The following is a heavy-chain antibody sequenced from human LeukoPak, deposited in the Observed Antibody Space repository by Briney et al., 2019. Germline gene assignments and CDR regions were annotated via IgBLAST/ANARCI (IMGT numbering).Heavy chain of an antibody. Sequence: GGSLRLSCAASGFTFSSYGMHWVRQAPGKGLEWVAFIRYDGSNKYYADSVKGRFTISGDNSKNTLYLQMNSLRAEDTAVYYCAKNFVVVVPAAIGDWGQGTLVTVSS. CDR2: IRYDGSNK. CDR3: AKNFVVVVPAAIGD. J-gene: IGHJ4*02. V-gene: IGHV3-30*02. D-gene: IGHD2-2*02. CDR1: GFTFSSYG.